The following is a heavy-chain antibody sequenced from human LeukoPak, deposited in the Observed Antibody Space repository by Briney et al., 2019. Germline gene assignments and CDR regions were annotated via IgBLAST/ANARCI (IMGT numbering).Heavy chain of an antibody. J-gene: IGHJ4*02. Sequence: GGSLRLSCAASGFTFSSYAMSWVRQAPGKGLEWVSTISGSGTGTYYADSVKGRLTISRDNSKNTLYLQMSSLRAEDTAVYYCAKDRASSGIYSFDYWGQGALVTVSS. D-gene: IGHD1-26*01. CDR1: GFTFSSYA. V-gene: IGHV3-23*01. CDR2: ISGSGTGT. CDR3: AKDRASSGIYSFDY.